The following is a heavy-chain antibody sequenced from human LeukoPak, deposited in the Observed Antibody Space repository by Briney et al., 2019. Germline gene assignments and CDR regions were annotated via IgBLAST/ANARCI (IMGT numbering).Heavy chain of an antibody. D-gene: IGHD6-19*01. Sequence: PSETLSLTCTVSGGSISTYYWTWVRQPAGKGLEWIGRIYTSGSTNYNPSLKSRVTMSVDTSKDQFSLNLSSVTAADTAVYYCARTAVADTKNIGYYYYGMDVWGQGTTVTVSS. V-gene: IGHV4-4*07. J-gene: IGHJ6*02. CDR1: GGSISTYY. CDR3: ARTAVADTKNIGYYYYGMDV. CDR2: IYTSGST.